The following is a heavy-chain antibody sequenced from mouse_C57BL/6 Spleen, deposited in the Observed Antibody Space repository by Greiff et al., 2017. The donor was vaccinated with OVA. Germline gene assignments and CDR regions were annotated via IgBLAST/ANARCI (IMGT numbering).Heavy chain of an antibody. J-gene: IGHJ3*01. V-gene: IGHV1-61*01. CDR2: IYPSDSET. CDR1: GYTFTSYW. Sequence: QVQLQQPGAELVRPGSSVKLSCKASGYTFTSYWLAWVKQRPGQGLEWIGNIYPSDSETHYNQKFKDKATLTVDKSSSTAYMQLSSLTSEDSAVYYCARDGYGRFAYWGQGTLVTVSA. CDR3: ARDGYGRFAY. D-gene: IGHD2-2*01.